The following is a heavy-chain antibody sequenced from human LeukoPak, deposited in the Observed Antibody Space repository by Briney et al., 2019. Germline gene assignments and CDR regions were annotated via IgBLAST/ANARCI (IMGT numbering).Heavy chain of an antibody. Sequence: GASVKVSCKASGYTFTSYDINWVRQATGQGLEWMGWMNPNSGNTGYAQKFQGRVTMTRNTSISTAYLQWSSLKASDTAMYYCARHSDYSSSSSSYWYFDLWGRGTLVTVSS. CDR1: GYTFTSYD. CDR3: ARHSDYSSSSSSYWYFDL. V-gene: IGHV1-8*01. CDR2: MNPNSGNT. J-gene: IGHJ2*01. D-gene: IGHD6-6*01.